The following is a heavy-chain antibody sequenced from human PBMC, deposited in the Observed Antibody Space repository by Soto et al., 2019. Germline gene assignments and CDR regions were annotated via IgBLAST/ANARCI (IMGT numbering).Heavy chain of an antibody. Sequence: GGSLRLSCAASGFTVSSNYMSWVRQAPGKGLEWVSVIDSGGSTYYADSVKGRFTISRDNSKSTLYLQMNSLRAEDATLYYCAKGRRYYSYPGLDVWGKGPTVTASS. CDR3: AKGRRYYSYPGLDV. CDR1: GFTVSSNY. J-gene: IGHJ6*04. V-gene: IGHV3-53*01. CDR2: IDSGGST.